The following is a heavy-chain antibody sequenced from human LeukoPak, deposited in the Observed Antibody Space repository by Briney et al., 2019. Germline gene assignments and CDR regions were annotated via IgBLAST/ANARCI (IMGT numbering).Heavy chain of an antibody. Sequence: ASVKVSCKASGDTFSSYAFSWVRQAPGHGLEWMGWISAYNGNTNYAQKLQGRVTMTTDTSTSTAYMELRNLRSDDTAVYYCARASPLRYFDWLFSGYYMDVWGKGTTVTISS. CDR3: ARASPLRYFDWLFSGYYMDV. CDR2: ISAYNGNT. J-gene: IGHJ6*03. CDR1: GDTFSSYA. V-gene: IGHV1-18*01. D-gene: IGHD3-9*01.